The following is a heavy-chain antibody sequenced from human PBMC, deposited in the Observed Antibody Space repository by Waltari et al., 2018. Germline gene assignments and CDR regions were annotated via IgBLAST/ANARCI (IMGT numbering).Heavy chain of an antibody. J-gene: IGHJ6*04. Sequence: QVQLVQSGAEVKKPGASVKVSCKASGYTFTSYDINWVRQATGQGLEWMGWMNPNSGNTGYAQKFQGRVTMTRNTSISTAYMELSSLRSEDTAVYYCARGLRIAAAFDYGMDVWGKGTTVTVSS. CDR1: GYTFTSYD. D-gene: IGHD6-13*01. CDR3: ARGLRIAAAFDYGMDV. CDR2: MNPNSGNT. V-gene: IGHV1-8*02.